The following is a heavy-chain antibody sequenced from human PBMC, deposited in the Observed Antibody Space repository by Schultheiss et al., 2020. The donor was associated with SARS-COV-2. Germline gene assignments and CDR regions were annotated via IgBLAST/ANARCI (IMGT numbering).Heavy chain of an antibody. CDR1: GYTFKRYD. Sequence: ASVKVSCKASGYTFKRYDINWVRQATGQGLEYMGWMNPDSGNTGYAQKFQDRVTMTTDTSTSTAYMELRSLRSDDTAVYYCARGGDYVWGSYRYDAFDIWGQGTMVTVSS. D-gene: IGHD3-16*02. J-gene: IGHJ3*02. CDR2: MNPDSGNT. V-gene: IGHV1-8*01. CDR3: ARGGDYVWGSYRYDAFDI.